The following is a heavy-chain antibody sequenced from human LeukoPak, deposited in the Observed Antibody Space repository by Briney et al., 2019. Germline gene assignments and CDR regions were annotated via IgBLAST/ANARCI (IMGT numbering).Heavy chain of an antibody. CDR2: IYTSGST. Sequence: SETLSLTCTVSGGSISSSSYYWSWIRQPAGKGLEWIGRIYTSGSTNYNPSLKSRVTISVDTSKNQFSLKLSSVTAADTAVYYCARELLDYYDSSGYSPFDYWGQGTLVTVSS. V-gene: IGHV4-61*02. J-gene: IGHJ4*02. D-gene: IGHD3-22*01. CDR1: GGSISSSSYY. CDR3: ARELLDYYDSSGYSPFDY.